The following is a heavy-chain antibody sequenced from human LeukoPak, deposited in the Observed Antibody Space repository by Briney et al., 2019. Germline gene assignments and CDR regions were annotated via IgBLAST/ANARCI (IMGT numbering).Heavy chain of an antibody. Sequence: PSQTLSLTCTDSGGSTSSGDHYWSWIRQPPGKGLEWIGEINHSGSTNYNPSLKSRVTISVDTSKNQFSLKLSSVTAADTAVYYCARGYSLWSFFYYYGMDVWGKGTTVTVSS. J-gene: IGHJ6*04. V-gene: IGHV4-30-4*01. CDR1: GGSTSSGDHY. CDR3: ARGYSLWSFFYYYGMDV. D-gene: IGHD3-10*01. CDR2: INHSGST.